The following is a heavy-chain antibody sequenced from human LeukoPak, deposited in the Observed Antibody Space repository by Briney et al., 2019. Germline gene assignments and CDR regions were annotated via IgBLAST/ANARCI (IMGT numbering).Heavy chain of an antibody. CDR2: ISYDGGNK. V-gene: IGHV3-30*18. CDR1: GFTFSSYG. D-gene: IGHD1-26*01. CDR3: AKWLYSGKYWTGKDYFDY. Sequence: GRSLRLSCAASGFTFSSYGMHWVRQAPGKGLEWVAVISYDGGNKYYADSVKGRFTISRDNSKNTLYLQMDSLRVEDTAVYYCAKWLYSGKYWTGKDYFDYWGQGTLVTVSS. J-gene: IGHJ4*02.